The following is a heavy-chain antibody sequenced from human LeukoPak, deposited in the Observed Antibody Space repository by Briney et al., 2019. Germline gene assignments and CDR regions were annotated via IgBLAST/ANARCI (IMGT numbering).Heavy chain of an antibody. Sequence: GGPLRLSCAASGFTFSSYVMLWVRQAPGKGLEWVAFIWYDGSNKYYADSVKGRFTISRDNSKNTLDLQMNSLRAEDTAVYYCAKDPRDHSYGWSWRYFDYWGQGTLVTVSS. CDR1: GFTFSSYV. CDR2: IWYDGSNK. J-gene: IGHJ4*02. D-gene: IGHD5-18*01. CDR3: AKDPRDHSYGWSWRYFDY. V-gene: IGHV3-30*02.